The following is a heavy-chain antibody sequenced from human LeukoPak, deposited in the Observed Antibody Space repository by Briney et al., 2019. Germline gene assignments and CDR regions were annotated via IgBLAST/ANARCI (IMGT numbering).Heavy chain of an antibody. D-gene: IGHD6-19*01. CDR2: MNPNSGNT. CDR1: GYTFTIYD. V-gene: IGHV1-8*01. J-gene: IGHJ4*02. Sequence: ASVKVSCKASGYTFTIYDIHWVRQATGQGLEWMGWMNPNSGNTGYAQKFQGRVTMTRNTSISTAYMELSSLRSEDTAVYYCARGPNSSGWYYFDYWGQGTLVTVSS. CDR3: ARGPNSSGWYYFDY.